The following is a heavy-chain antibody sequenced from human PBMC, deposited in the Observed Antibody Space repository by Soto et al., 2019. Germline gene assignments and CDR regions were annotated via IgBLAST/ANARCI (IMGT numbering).Heavy chain of an antibody. V-gene: IGHV1-8*01. CDR1: GYTFTSYD. CDR3: ARGRVVVVAATRLWFWFYP. Sequence: ASVKVSCKASGYTFTSYDINWVRQATGQGLEWMGWMNPNSGNTGYAQKFQGRVTMTRNTSISTAYMELSSLRSEDTAVYYCARGRVVVVAATRLWFWFYPWGKGTLVTVSS. J-gene: IGHJ5*02. CDR2: MNPNSGNT. D-gene: IGHD2-15*01.